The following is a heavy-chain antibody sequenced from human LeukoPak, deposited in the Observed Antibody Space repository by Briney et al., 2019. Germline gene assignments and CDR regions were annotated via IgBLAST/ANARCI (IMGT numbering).Heavy chain of an antibody. Sequence: PSETLSLTCAVYGGSFSGYYWSWIRQPPGKGLEWIGEINHSGSTNYNPSLKGRVTISVDTSKNQFSLNLSSVTAADTAVYYCARGYSSGWYDYWGQGTLVTVSS. J-gene: IGHJ4*02. CDR2: INHSGST. D-gene: IGHD6-19*01. CDR1: GGSFSGYY. CDR3: ARGYSSGWYDY. V-gene: IGHV4-34*01.